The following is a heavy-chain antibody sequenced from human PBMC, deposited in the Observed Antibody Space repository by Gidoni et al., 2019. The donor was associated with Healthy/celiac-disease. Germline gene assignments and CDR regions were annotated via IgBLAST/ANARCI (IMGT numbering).Heavy chain of an antibody. V-gene: IGHV3-30*18. D-gene: IGHD4-17*01. CDR3: AKAPAGTTSGDYDY. CDR2: NSYDGSNK. CDR1: GFTFSSYG. J-gene: IGHJ4*02. Sequence: QVQLVESGGGVGKPGRSLRLSCAASGFTFSSYGMHWVRQAPGKGWEWVAVNSYDGSNKYYADSVKGRFTISRYNYKNTLYLQMNSLRVEDTAVYYCAKAPAGTTSGDYDYWGQVTLVTVSS.